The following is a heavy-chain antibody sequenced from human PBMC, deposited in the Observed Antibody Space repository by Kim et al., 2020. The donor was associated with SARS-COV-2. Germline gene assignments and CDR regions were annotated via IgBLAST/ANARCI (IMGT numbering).Heavy chain of an antibody. J-gene: IGHJ5*02. D-gene: IGHD6-13*01. CDR1: GYSFTSYW. V-gene: IGHV5-51*01. CDR2: IYPGDSDT. Sequence: GESLKISCKGSGYSFTSYWIGWVRQMPGKGLEWMGIIYPGDSDTRYSPSFQGQVTISADKSISTAYLQWSSLKASDTAMYYCARLSRQGPYIAAQDNWFDPWGQGTLVTVSS. CDR3: ARLSRQGPYIAAQDNWFDP.